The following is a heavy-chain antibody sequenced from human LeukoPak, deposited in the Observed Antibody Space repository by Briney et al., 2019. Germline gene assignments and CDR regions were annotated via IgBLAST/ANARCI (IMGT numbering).Heavy chain of an antibody. CDR1: GHTFSDYY. CDR3: ARVIAAQEGFFDY. CDR2: INAKTGGS. J-gene: IGHJ4*02. Sequence: ASVKVSCKASGHTFSDYYMHWVRQAPGQGLEWMGCINAKTGGSNYAQKFQGRVTMTRDTSISTAYMELSRLRSDDTAVYYCARVIAAQEGFFDYWGQGTLVTVSS. V-gene: IGHV1-2*02. D-gene: IGHD6-25*01.